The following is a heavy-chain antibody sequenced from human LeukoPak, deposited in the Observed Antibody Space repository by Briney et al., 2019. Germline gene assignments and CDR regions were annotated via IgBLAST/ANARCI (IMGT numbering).Heavy chain of an antibody. CDR2: ISSSSSTI. Sequence: GGSLRLSCAASGFTFSSYSMNWVRQAPGKGLEWVSYISSSSSTIYYADSVKGRFTISRDNAKNSLYLQMNSLRAEDTAVYYCASTLDMVATIEGDYWGQGTLVTVSS. CDR3: ASTLDMVATIEGDY. D-gene: IGHD5-12*01. J-gene: IGHJ4*02. V-gene: IGHV3-48*01. CDR1: GFTFSSYS.